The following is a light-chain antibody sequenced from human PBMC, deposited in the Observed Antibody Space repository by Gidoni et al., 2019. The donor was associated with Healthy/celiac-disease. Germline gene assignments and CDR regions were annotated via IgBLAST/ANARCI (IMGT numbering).Light chain of an antibody. Sequence: AIRLTHSPSSFPASTGDRVTIACRASQGISSYLAWYQQKPGKAPKLLIYAASTLQSGVPSRFSGSGSGTDFTLTISCLQSEDFATYYCQQCYSYPWTFGQGTKVEIK. CDR2: AAS. V-gene: IGKV1-8*01. J-gene: IGKJ1*01. CDR1: QGISSY. CDR3: QQCYSYPWT.